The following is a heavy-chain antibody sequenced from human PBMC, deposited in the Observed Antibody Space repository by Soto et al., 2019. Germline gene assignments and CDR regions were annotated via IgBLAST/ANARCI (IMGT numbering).Heavy chain of an antibody. CDR3: ARVEVGHDYLFYFDF. D-gene: IGHD3-16*01. CDR1: GGSVNDHY. CDR2: IYHSGGT. J-gene: IGHJ4*02. V-gene: IGHV4-59*02. Sequence: SETLSLTCSVSGGSVNDHYWSWIRQPPGKSLEWVAFIYHSGGTDYSPSLQSRVSLSVDTSKNQFSLRLSSVTAADTAVYFCARVEVGHDYLFYFDFWGQGTLVTVSS.